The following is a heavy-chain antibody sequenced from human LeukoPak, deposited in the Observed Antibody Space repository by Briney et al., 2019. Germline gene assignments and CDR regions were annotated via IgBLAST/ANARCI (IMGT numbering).Heavy chain of an antibody. Sequence: ASVKVSCKASGYTFTSYDINWVRQATGQGLEWMGWMNPNSGNTGYAQKFQGRATMTRNTSISTAYMELSSLRSEDTAVYYCARVGGSGWYLAYYYYMDVWGKGTTVTVSS. CDR3: ARVGGSGWYLAYYYYMDV. D-gene: IGHD6-19*01. CDR2: MNPNSGNT. J-gene: IGHJ6*03. CDR1: GYTFTSYD. V-gene: IGHV1-8*01.